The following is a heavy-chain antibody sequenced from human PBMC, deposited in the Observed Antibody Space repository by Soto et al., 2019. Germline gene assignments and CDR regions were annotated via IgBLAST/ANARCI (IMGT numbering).Heavy chain of an antibody. J-gene: IGHJ4*02. D-gene: IGHD1-1*01. CDR1: GYSFTSYW. CDR3: ARHQAGIYPSFDY. Sequence: KRPGESLKISCKGSGYSFTSYWISWVRQMPGKGLEWMGKINPSDSYTNYSPAFQGHVTISADKSISTAYLQWSSLRASDTAMYYCARHQAGIYPSFDYWGQGTLVTVSS. V-gene: IGHV5-10-1*01. CDR2: INPSDSYT.